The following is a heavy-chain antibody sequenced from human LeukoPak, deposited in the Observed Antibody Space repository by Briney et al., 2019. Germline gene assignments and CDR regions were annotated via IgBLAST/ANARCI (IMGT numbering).Heavy chain of an antibody. CDR3: AKGTTVTPDY. D-gene: IGHD4-17*01. J-gene: IGHJ4*02. V-gene: IGHV3-23*01. CDR1: GFTFSNYA. CDR2: ISSSAASI. Sequence: PGGSLRLSCAASGFTFSNYAMNWVRQAPGKGLEWVSAISSSAASIYYADSVKGRFTISRDNSKNTLWLQMNSLRDEDTAVYYCAKGTTVTPDYWGQGTLVTVSS.